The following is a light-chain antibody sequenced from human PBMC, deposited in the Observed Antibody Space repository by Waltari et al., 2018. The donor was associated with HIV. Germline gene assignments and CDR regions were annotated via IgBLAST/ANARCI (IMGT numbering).Light chain of an antibody. CDR1: SSDVGGYNY. CDR2: DVS. CDR3: CSYAGDYTFR. V-gene: IGLV2-11*01. Sequence: QSALTQPRSVSGSPGQSVTISCTGTSSDVGGYNYVSWYQQHPGKAPKLMIYDVSKRPSGGPDRFSGSNSGNTASLTISGLQAEDEADFYCCSYAGDYTFRFGGGTKLTVL. J-gene: IGLJ3*02.